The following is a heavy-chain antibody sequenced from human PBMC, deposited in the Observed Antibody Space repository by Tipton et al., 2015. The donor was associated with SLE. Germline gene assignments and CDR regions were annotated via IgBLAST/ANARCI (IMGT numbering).Heavy chain of an antibody. CDR1: GFLFHDYA. D-gene: IGHD4-17*01. V-gene: IGHV3-43D*04. CDR2: VSRDGGST. CDR3: AKDLYGDYVIGAFDV. Sequence: SLRLSCAASGFLFHDYAMHWVRQLPGKGLEWVSHVSRDGGSTYYAGSVRGRFTISRDNSKNSLYLEMTSVRAEDTAFYYCAKDLYGDYVIGAFDVWGHGTMVTVSS. J-gene: IGHJ3*01.